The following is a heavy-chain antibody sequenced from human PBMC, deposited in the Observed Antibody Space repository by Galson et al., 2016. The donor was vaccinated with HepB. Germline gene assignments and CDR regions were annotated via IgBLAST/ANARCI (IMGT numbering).Heavy chain of an antibody. Sequence: SVKVSCKASGYTFTSYDINWVRQATGQGLEWMGWMNPNSGNTGYAQKFQGRVTMTRNTSISTAYMELSSLRSEDTAVYYCARGKDIRFLEWLSHRRYYYYGMDVWGQGTTVTVSS. CDR2: MNPNSGNT. J-gene: IGHJ6*02. D-gene: IGHD3-3*01. V-gene: IGHV1-8*01. CDR3: ARGKDIRFLEWLSHRRYYYYGMDV. CDR1: GYTFTSYD.